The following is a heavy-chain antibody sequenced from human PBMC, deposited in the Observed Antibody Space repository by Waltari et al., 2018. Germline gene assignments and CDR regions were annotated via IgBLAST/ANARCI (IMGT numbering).Heavy chain of an antibody. D-gene: IGHD6-19*01. Sequence: QVQLQQWGAGLLKPSETLSLTCAVYGGSFSGYYWSWIRQPPGKGLEWIGEINRSGSTNNSPSLKSRVTISLDTSKNQFSLKLSSVTAADTAVYYCARGFLSSGWSNNWFDPWGQGTLVTVSA. CDR2: INRSGST. J-gene: IGHJ5*02. CDR3: ARGFLSSGWSNNWFDP. V-gene: IGHV4-34*01. CDR1: GGSFSGYY.